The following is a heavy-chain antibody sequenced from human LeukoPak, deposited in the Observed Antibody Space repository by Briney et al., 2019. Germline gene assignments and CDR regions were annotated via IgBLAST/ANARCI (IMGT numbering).Heavy chain of an antibody. V-gene: IGHV3-21*01. CDR1: GFTFSSYS. Sequence: GGSLRLSCAASGFTFSSYSMNWVRQAPGKGLEWVSSISSSSSYIYYADSVKGRFTISRDNAKNSLYLQMNSLRAEDTAVYYCARGSGSGWSRGDYWGQGTLVTVSS. CDR2: ISSSSSYI. J-gene: IGHJ4*02. CDR3: ARGSGSGWSRGDY. D-gene: IGHD6-19*01.